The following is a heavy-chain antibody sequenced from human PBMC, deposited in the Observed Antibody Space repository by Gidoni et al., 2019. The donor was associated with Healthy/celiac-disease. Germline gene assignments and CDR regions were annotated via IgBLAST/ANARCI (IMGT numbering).Heavy chain of an antibody. J-gene: IGHJ3*02. CDR3: ARDLAARFPPDAFDI. D-gene: IGHD6-6*01. CDR1: GFTFSSYS. CDR2: ISSSSSYI. V-gene: IGHV3-21*01. Sequence: EVQLVESGGGLVKPGGSLRLSCAASGFTFSSYSMNWVRQAPGKGLEWVSSISSSSSYIYYADSVKGRFTISRDNAKNSLYLQMNSLRAEDTAVYYCARDLAARFPPDAFDIWGQGTMVTVSS.